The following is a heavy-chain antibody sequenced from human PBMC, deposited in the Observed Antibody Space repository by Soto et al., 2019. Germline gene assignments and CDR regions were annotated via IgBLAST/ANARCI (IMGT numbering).Heavy chain of an antibody. Sequence: SETLSLTCTVSGGSIGSYYWTWIRQPPGTGLEWIGEINHSGSTNYNPSLKSRVTISVDTSKNQFSLKLSSVTAADTAVYYCARSRRDSGYDLPYYFNYWGQGTLVTVSS. V-gene: IGHV4-59*08. CDR1: GGSIGSYY. D-gene: IGHD5-12*01. CDR2: INHSGST. CDR3: ARSRRDSGYDLPYYFNY. J-gene: IGHJ4*02.